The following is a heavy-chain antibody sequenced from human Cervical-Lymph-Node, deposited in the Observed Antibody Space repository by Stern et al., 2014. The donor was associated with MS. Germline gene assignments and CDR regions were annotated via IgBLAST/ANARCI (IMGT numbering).Heavy chain of an antibody. CDR3: GRVVGRGYSYASLAS. Sequence: QMQLVQSGAEVKKPGSSVKVSCKTSGGSFSSYTFSWVRQAPGQGLEWMGGIIPMFGTTNYAQKFQDRVTIFADESTTTTYMELSGLRSEDTAVYFCGRVVGRGYSYASLASWGQGTLVTVSA. J-gene: IGHJ5*02. D-gene: IGHD5-18*01. CDR1: GGSFSSYT. CDR2: IIPMFGTT. V-gene: IGHV1-69*01.